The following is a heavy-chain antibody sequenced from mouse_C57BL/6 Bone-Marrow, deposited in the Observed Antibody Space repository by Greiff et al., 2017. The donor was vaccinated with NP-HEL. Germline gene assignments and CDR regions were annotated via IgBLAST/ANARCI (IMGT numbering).Heavy chain of an antibody. V-gene: IGHV3-6*01. J-gene: IGHJ4*01. D-gene: IGHD1-1*01. Sequence: EVQLKESGPGLVKPSQSLSLTCSVTGYSITSGYYWNWIRQFPGNKLEWMGYISYDGSNNYNPSLKNRISITRDTSKNQFFLKLNSVTTEDTATYYCARAPITTVVAPWGQGTSVTVSS. CDR2: ISYDGSN. CDR3: ARAPITTVVAP. CDR1: GYSITSGYY.